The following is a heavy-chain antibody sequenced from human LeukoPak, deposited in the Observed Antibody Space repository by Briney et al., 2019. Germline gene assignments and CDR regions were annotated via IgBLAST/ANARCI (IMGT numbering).Heavy chain of an antibody. V-gene: IGHV3-23*01. Sequence: PGGSLRLSCAASGFTFSSYGIHWVRQAPGKGLEWVSAISGRGVSTYYADTVKGRFTISRDNSKSTLYMEMTSLRADDTAVYYCAKDRDVRGSLLDYWGQGTLVTVSS. CDR1: GFTFSSYG. CDR3: AKDRDVRGSLLDY. D-gene: IGHD3-16*01. J-gene: IGHJ4*02. CDR2: ISGRGVST.